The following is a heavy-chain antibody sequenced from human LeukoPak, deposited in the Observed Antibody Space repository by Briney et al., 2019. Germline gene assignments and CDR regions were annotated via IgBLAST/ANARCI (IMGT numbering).Heavy chain of an antibody. J-gene: IGHJ4*02. CDR1: GYTFTSYG. D-gene: IGHD3-22*01. Sequence: ASVKVSCKASGYTFTSYGISWVRQAPGQGLEWMGWISAYNGNTNYAQKLQGRVTMTTDASTSTAYMELRSLRSDDTAVYYCARDLKPGYYDSSGKLNYFDYWGQGTLVTVSS. CDR3: ARDLKPGYYDSSGKLNYFDY. V-gene: IGHV1-18*01. CDR2: ISAYNGNT.